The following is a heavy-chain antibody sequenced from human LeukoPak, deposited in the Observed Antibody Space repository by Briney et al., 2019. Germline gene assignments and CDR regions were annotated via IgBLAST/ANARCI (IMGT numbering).Heavy chain of an antibody. Sequence: QPGRSLRLSCTASGFTFGDYAMIWFRQAPGKGLDWVGFIRSKAYGGTTEYAASVKGRFTISRDDSNSIAYLQMNSLKTEDTAVYYCTRAYTQLGFDPWGQGTLVTVSS. CDR2: IRSKAYGGTT. D-gene: IGHD2-2*01. J-gene: IGHJ5*02. CDR1: GFTFGDYA. V-gene: IGHV3-49*03. CDR3: TRAYTQLGFDP.